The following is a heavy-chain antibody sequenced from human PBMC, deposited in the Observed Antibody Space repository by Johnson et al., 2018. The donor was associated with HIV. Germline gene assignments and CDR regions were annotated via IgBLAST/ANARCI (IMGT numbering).Heavy chain of an antibody. CDR2: ISGSCGST. CDR1: GFTFSDYY. D-gene: IGHD3-16*01. J-gene: IGHJ3*02. V-gene: IGHV3-11*04. CDR3: AREEGSGEPPNAFDI. Sequence: QVQLVESGGGLVKPGGSLRLSCAASGFTFSDYYMSWIRQAPGKGLEWVSAISGSCGSTYYADSVKGRFTISRDNSKNTLYLQMNSLRAEDTAVYYCAREEGSGEPPNAFDIWGQGTMVTVSS.